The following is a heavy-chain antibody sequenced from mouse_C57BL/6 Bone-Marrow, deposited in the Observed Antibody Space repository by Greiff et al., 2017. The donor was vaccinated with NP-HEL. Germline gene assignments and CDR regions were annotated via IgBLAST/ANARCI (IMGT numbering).Heavy chain of an antibody. Sequence: VQLQQSGPELVKPGASVKISCKASGYTFTDYYMNWVKQSHGKSLEWIGDINPNNGGTSYNQKFKGKATLTVDTSSSTAYMELRSLTSEDSAVYYCARDWTRFGYWGQGTLVTVSA. D-gene: IGHD4-1*01. CDR2: INPNNGGT. CDR3: ARDWTRFGY. CDR1: GYTFTDYY. V-gene: IGHV1-26*01. J-gene: IGHJ3*01.